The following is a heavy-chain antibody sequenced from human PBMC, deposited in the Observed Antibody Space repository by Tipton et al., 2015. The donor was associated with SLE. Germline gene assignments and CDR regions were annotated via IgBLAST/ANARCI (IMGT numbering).Heavy chain of an antibody. CDR2: ISGSADST. D-gene: IGHD1-26*01. J-gene: IGHJ4*02. CDR1: GFTFSNYW. V-gene: IGHV3-23*01. Sequence: SLRLSCAVSGFTFSNYWMHWVRQAPGKGLEWVSGISGSADSTNYADSVKGRFTISRDNSKSTLYLQMNSLRAEDTAIYYCARSLLDHVDYWGQGILVTVSS. CDR3: ARSLLDHVDY.